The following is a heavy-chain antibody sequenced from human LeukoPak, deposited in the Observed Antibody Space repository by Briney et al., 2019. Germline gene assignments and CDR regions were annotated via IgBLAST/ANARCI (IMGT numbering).Heavy chain of an antibody. J-gene: IGHJ3*01. CDR1: GFTVSGHY. Sequence: GGSLRLSCAASGFTVSGHYMSWVRQAPGKGLEWVSVIHSGGTAYYADSVKGRFTISRDNSKNTLFLQLNSLRPEDTALFYCARGGLGGEALEVWGQGTMVTVSS. V-gene: IGHV3-66*02. D-gene: IGHD3-10*01. CDR3: ARGGLGGEALEV. CDR2: IHSGGTA.